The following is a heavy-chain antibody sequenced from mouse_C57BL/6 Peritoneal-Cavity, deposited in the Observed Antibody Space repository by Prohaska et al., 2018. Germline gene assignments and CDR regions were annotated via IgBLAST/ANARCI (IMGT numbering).Heavy chain of an antibody. V-gene: IGHV5-17*01. Sequence: EVQLVESGGGLVRPGGSLKLSCAASGFTFSDYGMHWVRQAPEKGLELVAYISSGRSTIYYADTGKGRFTISRDNAKNTLFLQMTSLRSEDTAMYYCARVHGSAWFAYWGQGTLVTVSA. CDR2: ISSGRSTI. J-gene: IGHJ3*01. D-gene: IGHD2-2*01. CDR3: ARVHGSAWFAY. CDR1: GFTFSDYG.